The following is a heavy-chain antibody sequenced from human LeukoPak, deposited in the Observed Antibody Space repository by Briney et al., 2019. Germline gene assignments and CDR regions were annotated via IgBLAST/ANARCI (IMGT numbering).Heavy chain of an antibody. CDR3: ARASGPFDY. J-gene: IGHJ4*02. D-gene: IGHD3-10*01. CDR2: IWYDGSNK. CDR1: GFSFSTYG. V-gene: IGHV3-33*01. Sequence: GRSLRLSCAASGFSFSTYGMHWVRQAPGMGLEWMAVIWYDGSNKYYADSVKGRFTISRDNSKNTLYLQMDSLRAEDTALYYCARASGPFDYWGQGTLVTVSS.